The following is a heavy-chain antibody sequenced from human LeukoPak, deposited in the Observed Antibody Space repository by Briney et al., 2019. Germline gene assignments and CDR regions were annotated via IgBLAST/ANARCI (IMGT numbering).Heavy chain of an antibody. V-gene: IGHV3-33*06. Sequence: QSGGSLRLSCAASGFTFSSYGMHWVRQAPGKGLEWVAVIWYDGSNKYYADSVKGRFTISRDNSRNTVFLQMHSLRAEDTALYYCAKTTAGYSSGRYPGWPVDYWGQGTLVTVSS. CDR1: GFTFSSYG. CDR3: AKTTAGYSSGRYPGWPVDY. J-gene: IGHJ4*02. CDR2: IWYDGSNK. D-gene: IGHD6-19*01.